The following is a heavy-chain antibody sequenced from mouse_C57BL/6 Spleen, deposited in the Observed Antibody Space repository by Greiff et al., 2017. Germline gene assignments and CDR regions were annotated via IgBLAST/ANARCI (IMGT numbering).Heavy chain of an antibody. J-gene: IGHJ2*01. CDR1: GFTFTDYY. Sequence: EVKLVESGGGLVQPGGSLSLSCAASGFTFTDYYMSWVRQPPGKALEWLGFIRNKGNGYKTEYSVSVKGRFTISRDNSQSILYLQMNALGAEDSATYYCARVNYGSSYFDYWGQGTTLTVSS. D-gene: IGHD1-1*01. CDR3: ARVNYGSSYFDY. V-gene: IGHV7-3*01. CDR2: IRNKGNGYKT.